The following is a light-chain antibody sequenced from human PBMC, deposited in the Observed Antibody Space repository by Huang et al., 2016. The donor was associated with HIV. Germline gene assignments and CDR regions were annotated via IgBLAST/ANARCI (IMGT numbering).Light chain of an antibody. Sequence: DIQMTQSPSSLSAFVGDRVTITCQASQDIRTYLNWYQEKPGKAPKLLSYDASNLETGGPSRFSGSGSGTDFTFTISGLQPEDVAMYYCQQYDSVPPLTFGGGTKVEIK. V-gene: IGKV1-33*01. CDR3: QQYDSVPPLT. CDR1: QDIRTY. J-gene: IGKJ4*01. CDR2: DAS.